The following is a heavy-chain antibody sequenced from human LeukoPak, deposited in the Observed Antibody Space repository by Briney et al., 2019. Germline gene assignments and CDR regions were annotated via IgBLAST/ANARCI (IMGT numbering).Heavy chain of an antibody. CDR3: TKGTGSSDSYFDY. Sequence: PGGSLRLSCAASGFPFSNSAMRWVRQAPGMGLEWVSSIMTTGTDTYYADSVKGRFTISRDNPKNTLYLQMNSLRAEDTAIYYCTKGTGSSDSYFDYWGQGALVTVSS. CDR2: IMTTGTDT. J-gene: IGHJ4*02. CDR1: GFPFSNSA. V-gene: IGHV3-23*01. D-gene: IGHD1-26*01.